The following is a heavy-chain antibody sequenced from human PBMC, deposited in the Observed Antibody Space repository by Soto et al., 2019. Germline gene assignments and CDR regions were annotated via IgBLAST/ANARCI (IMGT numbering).Heavy chain of an antibody. Sequence: SGPTLVNPTQTLTLTCTFSGFSFTTAGVAVGWIRQTPGGALEWLTLISYNDDRRFSPSLKTRLTITVDTSNNQVVLSLTNVDPGDTASYFCAHSYGGYEIIYFDFWGQGIPVTVSS. CDR3: AHSYGGYEIIYFDF. V-gene: IGHV2-5*01. D-gene: IGHD5-12*01. CDR1: GFSFTTAGVA. J-gene: IGHJ4*02. CDR2: ISYNDDR.